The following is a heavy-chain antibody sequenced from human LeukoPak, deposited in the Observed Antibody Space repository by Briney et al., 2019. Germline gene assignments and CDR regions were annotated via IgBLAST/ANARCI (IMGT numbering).Heavy chain of an antibody. CDR1: GYTFTSYY. J-gene: IGHJ3*02. D-gene: IGHD3-22*01. CDR3: ARDLADEYYYDSSGQRDAFDI. CDR2: INPSGGST. V-gene: IGHV1-46*01. Sequence: EASVKVSCKASGYTFTSYYMHWVRQAPGQGLEWMGIINPSGGSTSYAQKFQGRVTMTRDTSTSTVYMELSSLRSEDTAVYYCARDLADEYYYDSSGQRDAFDIWGQGTMVTVSS.